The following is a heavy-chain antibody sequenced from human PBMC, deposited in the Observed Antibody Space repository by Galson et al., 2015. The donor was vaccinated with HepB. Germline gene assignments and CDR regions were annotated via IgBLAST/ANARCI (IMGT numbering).Heavy chain of an antibody. CDR2: INMDGTST. J-gene: IGHJ4*02. D-gene: IGHD1-26*01. CDR1: GFSLSRHR. V-gene: IGHV3-74*01. Sequence: SLRLSCAASGFSLSRHRMHWVRQGPGKGLVWVSRINMDGTSTSYAESVKGRFTISKDNAKNTLYLQMNSLRLEDTAVYYCARADGTGYYGLFDYWGLGTLVTVSS. CDR3: ARADGTGYYGLFDY.